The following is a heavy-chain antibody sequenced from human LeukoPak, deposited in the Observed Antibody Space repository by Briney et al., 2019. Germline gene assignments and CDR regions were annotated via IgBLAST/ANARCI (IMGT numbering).Heavy chain of an antibody. J-gene: IGHJ4*02. V-gene: IGHV4-4*07. CDR3: ARDPLRSSFDS. CDR2: LHVSGNT. CDR1: GGSLQSNH. Sequence: SETLSLTCTVSGGSLQSNHWALIRQPAGKGLEWIGRLHVSGNTNCNPALKSRVTISVDTSKNQFSLKMPSATAAETAVYFCARDPLRSSFDSWGQGILVTVSS. D-gene: IGHD1-26*01.